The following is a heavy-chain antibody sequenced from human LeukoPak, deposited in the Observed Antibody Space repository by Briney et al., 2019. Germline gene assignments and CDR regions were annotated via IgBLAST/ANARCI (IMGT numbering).Heavy chain of an antibody. J-gene: IGHJ4*02. CDR2: INPDGSST. Sequence: GGSLRLSCTASGFTFSRYWMHWVRQAPGKGLVWVSRINPDGSSTGYADSVKGRFTISRDNAKNTLYLQMNSLRAEDTAVYFCARVGGSWELILWGQGTLVTVS. CDR3: ARVGGSWELIL. V-gene: IGHV3-74*01. CDR1: GFTFSRYW. D-gene: IGHD2-15*01.